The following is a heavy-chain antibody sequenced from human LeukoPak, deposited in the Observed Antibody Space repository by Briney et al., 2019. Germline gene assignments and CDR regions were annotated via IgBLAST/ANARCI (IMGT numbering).Heavy chain of an antibody. D-gene: IGHD2-2*01. Sequence: SETLSLTCAVYGGSFSGYYWSWIRQPPGKVLEWIGEINHSGSTNYNPSLKSRVTISVDTSKNQFSLKLSSVTAADTAVYYCARIPLGYCDSTSCYGGWFDPWGQGTLVTVSS. V-gene: IGHV4-34*01. CDR3: ARIPLGYCDSTSCYGGWFDP. CDR1: GGSFSGYY. CDR2: INHSGST. J-gene: IGHJ5*02.